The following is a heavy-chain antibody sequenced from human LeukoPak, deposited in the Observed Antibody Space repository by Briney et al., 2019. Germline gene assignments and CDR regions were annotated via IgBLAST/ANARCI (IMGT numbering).Heavy chain of an antibody. CDR3: ARIRVDTVDYYYYGMDV. V-gene: IGHV3-64*01. D-gene: IGHD5-12*01. Sequence: GGSLRLSCAASGFTFSSYAMHWVRQAPGKGLEYVSAISSNGGSTYYANSVKGRFTISRDNSKNTLYLQMGSLRAEDMAVYYCARIRVDTVDYYYYGMDVWGQGTTVTVSS. CDR1: GFTFSSYA. CDR2: ISSNGGST. J-gene: IGHJ6*02.